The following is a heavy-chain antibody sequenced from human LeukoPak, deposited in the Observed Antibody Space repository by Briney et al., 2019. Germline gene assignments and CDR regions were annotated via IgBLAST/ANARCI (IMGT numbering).Heavy chain of an antibody. D-gene: IGHD2-21*02. Sequence: LPGGSLRLSCAVSGFTVTRDYMSWVRQAPGKGLEWVSVIYSGGSTYYADSVKGRFTISRGNSKNTLSLQMNSLRAEDTAMYYCARGGGAFCGDDCYRNFDYWGQGTLVTVSS. V-gene: IGHV3-66*02. J-gene: IGHJ4*02. CDR2: IYSGGST. CDR3: ARGGGAFCGDDCYRNFDY. CDR1: GFTVTRDY.